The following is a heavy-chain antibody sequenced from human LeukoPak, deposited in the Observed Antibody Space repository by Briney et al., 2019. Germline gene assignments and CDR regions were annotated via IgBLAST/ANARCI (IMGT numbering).Heavy chain of an antibody. J-gene: IGHJ1*01. CDR3: ATCSSGYYCDHFQT. CDR1: GFTFSNYW. V-gene: IGHV3-7*01. D-gene: IGHD3-22*01. CDR2: IKQGGIGK. Sequence: GGSLRLSCTASGFTFSNYWMTWIRQAPGKGLEWVANIKQGGIGKYYVDSVEGRFTVSRDNSKNSLFLQIESLRAADTAVYYCATCSSGYYCDHFQTWGQGSLVTVSS.